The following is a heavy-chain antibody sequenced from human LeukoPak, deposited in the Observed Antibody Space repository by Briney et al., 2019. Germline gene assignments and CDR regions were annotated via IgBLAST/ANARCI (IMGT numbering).Heavy chain of an antibody. CDR2: ISSSSSYI. CDR3: ARDLVSTVPNYFDY. D-gene: IGHD4-17*01. J-gene: IGHJ4*02. Sequence: GGSLRLSCAASGFTFSSYSMNWVRQAPGKGLEWVSSISSSSSYIYYAYLVKGVFAISRDNPQNSLSLQMSSLRAEDTAVYYCARDLVSTVPNYFDYWGQRTLVTVYS. CDR1: GFTFSSYS. V-gene: IGHV3-21*01.